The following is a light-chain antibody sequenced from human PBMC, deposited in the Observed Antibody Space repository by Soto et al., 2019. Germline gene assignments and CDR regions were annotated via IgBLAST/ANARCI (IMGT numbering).Light chain of an antibody. CDR1: HDISND. Sequence: IHVSLSPASLAASNGDRITITCRASHDISNDLGWFQQKPGKAPKLLIYAASILQTGVPSRFSGSGSGSAFSLTITSLQPEDFATYYCLQDYSSPITFGQGTRLEI. J-gene: IGKJ5*01. CDR2: AAS. CDR3: LQDYSSPIT. V-gene: IGKV1-6*02.